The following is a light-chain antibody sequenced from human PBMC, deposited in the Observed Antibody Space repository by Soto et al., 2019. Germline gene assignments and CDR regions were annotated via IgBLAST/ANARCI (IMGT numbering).Light chain of an antibody. J-gene: IGKJ5*01. V-gene: IGKV1-33*01. CDR3: QQYVNLPLT. CDR1: QDIDKF. Sequence: DIQMTQSPSSLSASVGDRVTITCQASQDIDKFLNWFQQKPGKAPNLLIYDASNLETGVPSRFSGGGSGTHFTFTISSLQPEDIATYYCQQYVNLPLTFGQGTRLEIK. CDR2: DAS.